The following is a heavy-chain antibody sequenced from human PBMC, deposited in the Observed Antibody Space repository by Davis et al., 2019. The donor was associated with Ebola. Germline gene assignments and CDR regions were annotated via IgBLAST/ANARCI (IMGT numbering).Heavy chain of an antibody. V-gene: IGHV3-23*01. CDR2: ISGSGVTT. CDR1: GFTVSSNY. Sequence: GESLKISCAASGFTVSSNYMSWVRQAPGKGLEWVSIISGSGVTTYYADSVKGRFTILRDNSRNTVYLQMNNLRADDTAIYYCAKDASSRSGSYYQFDHWGQGTLVTVSS. CDR3: AKDASSRSGSYYQFDH. J-gene: IGHJ4*02. D-gene: IGHD1-26*01.